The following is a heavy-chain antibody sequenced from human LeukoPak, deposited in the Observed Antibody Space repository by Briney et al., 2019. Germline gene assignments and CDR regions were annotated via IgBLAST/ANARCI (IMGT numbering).Heavy chain of an antibody. J-gene: IGHJ4*02. CDR3: ARGNLWFGELVY. CDR2: ISGSPSYI. D-gene: IGHD3-10*01. V-gene: IGHV3-21*01. CDR1: GFSFSRYN. Sequence: PGGSLRLSCAASGFSFSRYNMNWVRQAPGKGLEWVSSISGSPSYIYYADSVKGRFTISRDDAKNSLYLQMNSLRAEDTAVYYCARGNLWFGELVYWGQGTLVTVSS.